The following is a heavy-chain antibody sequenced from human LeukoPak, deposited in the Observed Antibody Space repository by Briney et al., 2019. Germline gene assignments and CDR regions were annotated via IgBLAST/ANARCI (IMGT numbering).Heavy chain of an antibody. CDR3: AREVYDYGDYFDY. Sequence: VASVKVSCKASGYTFTGYYMHWVRQAPGQGLEWMGWINPNSGGTNYAQKFQGRVTMTRDTSISTAYMELSRLRSDDTAVYYCAREVYDYGDYFDYWGQGTLVTVSS. V-gene: IGHV1-2*02. J-gene: IGHJ4*02. D-gene: IGHD4-17*01. CDR2: INPNSGGT. CDR1: GYTFTGYY.